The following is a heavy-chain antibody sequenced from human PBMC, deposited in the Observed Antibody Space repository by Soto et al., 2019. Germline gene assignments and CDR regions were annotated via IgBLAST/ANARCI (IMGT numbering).Heavy chain of an antibody. CDR3: ARDLRTRWLVRNDYYYYGMDV. Sequence: SQTLSLTCAISGDSVSSNSAAWNWIRQSPSRGLEWLGRTYYRSKWYNDYAVSVKSRITINPDTSKNQFSLQLNSVTPEDTAVYYCARDLRTRWLVRNDYYYYGMDVWGQGTTVTVSS. D-gene: IGHD6-19*01. CDR1: GDSVSSNSAA. J-gene: IGHJ6*02. V-gene: IGHV6-1*01. CDR2: TYYRSKWYN.